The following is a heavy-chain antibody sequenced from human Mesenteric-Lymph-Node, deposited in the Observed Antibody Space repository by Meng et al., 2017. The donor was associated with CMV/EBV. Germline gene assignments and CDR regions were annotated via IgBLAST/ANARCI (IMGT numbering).Heavy chain of an antibody. CDR2: VKPGGGP. D-gene: IGHD3-10*01. J-gene: IGHJ4*02. Sequence: TCAVFGGSFSGYYWNWIRQAPGKGLEWIGEVKPGGGPNYNPSVKSRLSISIDTSKNQVSLKLSSVTAADTAVYYCARGRGKYFAYFVYWGQGALVTVSS. CDR1: GGSFSGYY. V-gene: IGHV4-34*01. CDR3: ARGRGKYFAYFVY.